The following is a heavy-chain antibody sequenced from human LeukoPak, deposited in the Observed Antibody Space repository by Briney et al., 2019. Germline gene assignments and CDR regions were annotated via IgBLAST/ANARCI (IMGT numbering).Heavy chain of an antibody. CDR3: ARGDNTNAYFLNCFDY. J-gene: IGHJ4*02. CDR1: GGTFSSYA. D-gene: IGHD2-8*01. V-gene: IGHV1-69*13. Sequence: ASVKVSCKASGGTFSSYAISWVRQAPGQGLEWMGGIIPIFGTANYAQKFQGRVTITADESTSTAYMELSSLRSEDTAVYYCARGDNTNAYFLNCFDYWGQGTLVTVSS. CDR2: IIPIFGTA.